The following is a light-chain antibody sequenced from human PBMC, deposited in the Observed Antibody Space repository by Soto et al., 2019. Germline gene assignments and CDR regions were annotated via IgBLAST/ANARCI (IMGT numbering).Light chain of an antibody. Sequence: QSVLTQPPSASGTPGQRVTISCSGSSSNIGRNTVNWYQQLPGTAPKLLLYSNDHRPSGVPDRFSGSKSGTSASLAISGLQSEDEAEYYCAAWDGSLNGVLFGGGTKLTVL. CDR2: SND. J-gene: IGLJ2*01. CDR3: AAWDGSLNGVL. CDR1: SSNIGRNT. V-gene: IGLV1-44*01.